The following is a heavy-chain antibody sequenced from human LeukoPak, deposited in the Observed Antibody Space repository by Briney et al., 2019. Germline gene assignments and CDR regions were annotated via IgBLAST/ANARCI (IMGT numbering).Heavy chain of an antibody. D-gene: IGHD6-13*01. J-gene: IGHJ4*02. V-gene: IGHV3-7*01. CDR1: GFTFSSYC. Sequence: PGGSLRLSCAASGFTFSSYCMSWVRQAPGKGLEWVANIKQDGSEKYYADSVKGRFTISRDNAKNSLYLQMNSLRAEDTAVYYCARGKAAAGTGYNYWGQGTLVTVSS. CDR3: ARGKAAAGTGYNY. CDR2: IKQDGSEK.